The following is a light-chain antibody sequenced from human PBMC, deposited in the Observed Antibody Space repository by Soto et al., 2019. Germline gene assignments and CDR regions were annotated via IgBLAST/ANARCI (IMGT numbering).Light chain of an antibody. Sequence: QSALTQPASVSGSPGQSITISCTGTSSDVGDYKYVSWYQQHPDKAPKLIIFVNSNRPPGISNRFSASKSGNTASLTISGLQAEDEADYYCSSYTSSDTPYVFGTGTKVTVL. J-gene: IGLJ1*01. V-gene: IGLV2-14*01. CDR2: VNS. CDR3: SSYTSSDTPYV. CDR1: SSDVGDYKY.